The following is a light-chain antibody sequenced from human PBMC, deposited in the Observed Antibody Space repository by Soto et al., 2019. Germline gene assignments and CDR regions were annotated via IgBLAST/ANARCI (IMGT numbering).Light chain of an antibody. CDR3: QQYASSPRT. V-gene: IGKV3-20*01. J-gene: IGKJ1*01. Sequence: EIVLTQSPGTLSLSPGERATLSCSASQSVSSSYLAWNQQKPGQAPRLLIYGASSRATGIPDRFRGSGTGRDFTLTISRLEPEGFAVYYCQQYASSPRTFGQGTEVDIK. CDR2: GAS. CDR1: QSVSSSY.